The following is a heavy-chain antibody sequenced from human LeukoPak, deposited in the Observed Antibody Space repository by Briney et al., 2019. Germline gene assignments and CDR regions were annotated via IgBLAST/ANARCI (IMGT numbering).Heavy chain of an antibody. CDR1: GGSISSYY. J-gene: IGHJ4*02. V-gene: IGHV4-59*08. Sequence: SETLSLTCTVSGGSISSYYWSWIRQPPGKGLEWIGYIYYSGSTNYNPSLKSRVTISVDTSKNQFSLKLSSVTAADTAVYYCARRHGSSSWYAYFDYWGQGTLVTVSS. CDR2: IYYSGST. CDR3: ARRHGSSSWYAYFDY. D-gene: IGHD6-13*01.